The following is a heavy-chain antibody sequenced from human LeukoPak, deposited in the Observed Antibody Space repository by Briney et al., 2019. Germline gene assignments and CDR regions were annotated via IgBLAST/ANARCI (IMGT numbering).Heavy chain of an antibody. D-gene: IGHD4-11*01. CDR3: AREDSNPKYYYYYGMDV. CDR1: GYTFTGYY. CDR2: INPNSGGT. J-gene: IGHJ6*02. V-gene: IGHV1-2*06. Sequence: ASVKVSCKASGYTFTGYYMNWVRQAPGQGLEWMGRINPNSGGTKYAQKFQGRVTMTRDTSINTAYMELSRLRSDDTAVYYCAREDSNPKYYYYYGMDVWGQGTTVTVSS.